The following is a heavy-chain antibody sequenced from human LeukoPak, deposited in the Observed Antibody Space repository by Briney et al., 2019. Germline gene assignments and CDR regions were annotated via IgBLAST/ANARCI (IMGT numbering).Heavy chain of an antibody. CDR2: ISGSGDIT. CDR1: GFTFSSYA. V-gene: IGHV3-23*01. D-gene: IGHD6-19*01. J-gene: IGHJ4*02. Sequence: PGGSLRLSCAASGFTFSSYAMNWVRQVPGKGLEWVSGISGSGDITYYADSVKGRFIISRDNSKNTLYLQMNSLRAEDTAVFYCAKHRVAVSGVAQFDYWGQGTQVTVSS. CDR3: AKHRVAVSGVAQFDY.